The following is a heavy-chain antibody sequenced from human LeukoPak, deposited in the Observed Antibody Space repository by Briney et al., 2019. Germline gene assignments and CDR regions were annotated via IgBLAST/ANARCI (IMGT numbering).Heavy chain of an antibody. CDR3: ARALDSPDAFDI. D-gene: IGHD3-22*01. J-gene: IGHJ3*02. CDR2: IYYSGST. Sequence: PSETLSLTCTVSGGSISSYYWSWIRQPPGKGLEWIGYIYYSGSTNYNPSLKSRVTISVDTSKNQFSLKLSSVTAADTAVYYCARALDSPDAFDIWGQGTMVTVSS. CDR1: GGSISSYY. V-gene: IGHV4-59*01.